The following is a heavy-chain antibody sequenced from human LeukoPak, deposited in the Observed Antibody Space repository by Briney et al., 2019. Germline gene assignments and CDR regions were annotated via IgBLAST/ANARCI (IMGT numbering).Heavy chain of an antibody. CDR1: GGSISSSNW. CDR2: IYHSGST. D-gene: IGHD6-19*01. Sequence: PSETLSLTCAVSGGSISSSNWWSWVRQPPGKGLEWIGEIYHSGSTNYNPSLKSRVTISVDKSKNQFSLKLSSVAAADTAVYYCARDLLAVAGTTYWGQGTLVTVSS. V-gene: IGHV4-4*02. J-gene: IGHJ4*02. CDR3: ARDLLAVAGTTY.